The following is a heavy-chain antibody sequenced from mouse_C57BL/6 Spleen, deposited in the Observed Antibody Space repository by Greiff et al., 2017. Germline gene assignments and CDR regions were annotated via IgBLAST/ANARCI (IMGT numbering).Heavy chain of an antibody. CDR1: GYTFTNYT. D-gene: IGHD2-4*01. CDR3: AREGDYDDFDY. V-gene: IGHV1-4*01. CDR2: INPSSGYT. J-gene: IGHJ2*01. Sequence: QVQLQQSGAELARPGASVKMSCKASGYTFTNYTMHWVKQRPGQGLEWIGYINPSSGYTKYNQKFKDKATLTADKSSSTAYMQLRSLTSEDSAVYYCAREGDYDDFDYWGQGTTLTVSA.